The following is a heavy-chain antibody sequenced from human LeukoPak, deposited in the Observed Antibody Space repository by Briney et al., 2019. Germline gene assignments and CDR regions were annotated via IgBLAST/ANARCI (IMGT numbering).Heavy chain of an antibody. CDR3: AGGGYAAAGSGY. V-gene: IGHV4-30-2*01. J-gene: IGHJ4*02. CDR2: IYHSGST. D-gene: IGHD6-13*01. Sequence: SETLSLTCTVSGGSISSGGYYWSWIRQPPGKGLEWIGYIYHSGSTYYNPSLKSRVTISVDRSKNQFSLKLSSVTAADTAVYYCAGGGYAAAGSGYWGQGTLVTVSS. CDR1: GGSISSGGYY.